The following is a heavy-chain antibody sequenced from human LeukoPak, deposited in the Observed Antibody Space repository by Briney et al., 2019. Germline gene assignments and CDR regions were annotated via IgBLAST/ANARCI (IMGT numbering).Heavy chain of an antibody. D-gene: IGHD1/OR15-1a*01. Sequence: PGGSLRLSCAASGFTLSSYWMHWVRQAPGQGLVWVSRIISDGSSITYADSVKGRFTISRDNAKNTLYLQMNSLRAEDTAVYYCTRDWHNVAFDIWGQGTMVTVSS. J-gene: IGHJ3*02. CDR3: TRDWHNVAFDI. V-gene: IGHV3-74*03. CDR1: GFTLSSYW. CDR2: IISDGSSI.